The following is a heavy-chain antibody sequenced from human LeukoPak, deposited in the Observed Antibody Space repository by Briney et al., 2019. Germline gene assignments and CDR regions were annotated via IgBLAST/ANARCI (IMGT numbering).Heavy chain of an antibody. J-gene: IGHJ1*01. V-gene: IGHV3-30*02. CDR3: AKDREQQGYFQH. CDR1: GFSFSSYG. CDR2: IQYDGGNK. Sequence: GSLRLSCAASGFSFSSYGMHWVRQAPGKGLEWVAFIQYDGGNKYYADSVKGQFTISRDNSKNTLYVQMSSLRPEDTAVYYCAKDREQQGYFQHWGQGTLVTVSS. D-gene: IGHD6-13*01.